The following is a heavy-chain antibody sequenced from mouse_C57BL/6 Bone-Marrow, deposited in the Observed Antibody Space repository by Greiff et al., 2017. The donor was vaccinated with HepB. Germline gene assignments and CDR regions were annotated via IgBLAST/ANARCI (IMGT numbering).Heavy chain of an antibody. J-gene: IGHJ1*03. D-gene: IGHD1-1*01. V-gene: IGHV1-39*01. CDR1: GYSFTDYN. CDR2: INPNYGTT. Sequence: VQLQQSGPELVKPGASVKISCKASGYSFTDYNMNWVKQSNGKSLEWIGVINPNYGTTSYNQKFKGKATLTVDQSSSTAYMQLNSLTSEDSAVYYCARGYYGSSYGGYWYFDVWGTGTTVTVSS. CDR3: ARGYYGSSYGGYWYFDV.